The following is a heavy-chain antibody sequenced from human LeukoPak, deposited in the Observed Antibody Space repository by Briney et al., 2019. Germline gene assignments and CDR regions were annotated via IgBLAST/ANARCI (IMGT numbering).Heavy chain of an antibody. V-gene: IGHV3-7*01. CDR2: INQDGSDK. CDR3: VGGDY. Sequence: PGGSLRLSCAVSGFTLSSYTINWVRQAPGKGLECVANINQDGSDKYYVDSVKGRFTISRDNTKNSLYLQMNSLRAEDTAVYYCVGGDYWGQGTLVTVSS. CDR1: GFTLSSYT. J-gene: IGHJ4*02.